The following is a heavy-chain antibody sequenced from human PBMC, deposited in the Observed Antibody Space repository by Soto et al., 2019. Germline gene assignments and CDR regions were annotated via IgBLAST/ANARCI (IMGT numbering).Heavy chain of an antibody. CDR2: ICGDGAT. J-gene: IGHJ6*02. V-gene: IGHV3-53*01. CDR3: ARDPKGFWSGSSYYYYGMDV. D-gene: IGHD3-3*01. CDR1: GFTVSSNY. Sequence: EVQLVESGGGLIQPGGSLRLSCAASGFTVSSNYMSWVRQAPGKGLEWVSVICGDGATYYVDPVKGRFTISRDTSKNTLYLQMNSLRAEDTAVYYCARDPKGFWSGSSYYYYGMDVWGQGTTVTVSS.